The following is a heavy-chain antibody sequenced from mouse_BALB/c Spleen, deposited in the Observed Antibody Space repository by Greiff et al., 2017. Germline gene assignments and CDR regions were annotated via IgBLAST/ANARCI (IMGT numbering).Heavy chain of an antibody. CDR1: GFTFSSYG. V-gene: IGHV5-6*01. D-gene: IGHD2-4*01. CDR2: ISSGGSYT. J-gene: IGHJ4*01. Sequence: EVKLMESGGDLVKPGGSLKLSCAASGFTFSSYGMSWVRQTPDKRLEWVATISSGGSYTYYPDSVKGRFTISRDNAKNTLYLQMSSLKSEDTAMYYCASGDDYDVRDYYAMDYWGQGTSVTVSS. CDR3: ASGDDYDVRDYYAMDY.